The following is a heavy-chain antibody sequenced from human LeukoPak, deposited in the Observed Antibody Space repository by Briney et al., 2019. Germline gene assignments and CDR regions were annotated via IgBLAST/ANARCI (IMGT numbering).Heavy chain of an antibody. CDR1: GLTFDNAW. Sequence: PGGSLRLSCAASGLTFDNAWMSWVRQAPGKGLEWVGRIKSKTDGGTTDYAAPVNGRFTISRDDSKNTLYLQMNSLKTEDTAVYYCTTAIIRGLNAFDIWGQGTMVTVSS. CDR2: IKSKTDGGTT. D-gene: IGHD3-10*01. J-gene: IGHJ3*02. V-gene: IGHV3-15*01. CDR3: TTAIIRGLNAFDI.